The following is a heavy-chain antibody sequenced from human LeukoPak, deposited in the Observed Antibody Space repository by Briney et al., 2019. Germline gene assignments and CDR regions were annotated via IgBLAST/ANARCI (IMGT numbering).Heavy chain of an antibody. CDR1: GFTFSSYW. CDR2: IKQDGSEK. CDR3: ARDLMGIAYRGAFYY. V-gene: IGHV3-7*03. Sequence: GGSLRLSCAASGFTFSSYWMSWVRQAPGKGLEWVANIKQDGSEKYYVDSVKGRFTISRDNAKNTLHLQMNSLRGEDTAVYYCARDLMGIAYRGAFYYWGQGTLVTVSS. D-gene: IGHD6-13*01. J-gene: IGHJ4*02.